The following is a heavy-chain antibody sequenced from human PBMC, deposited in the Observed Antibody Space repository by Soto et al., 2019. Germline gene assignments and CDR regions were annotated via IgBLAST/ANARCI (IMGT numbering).Heavy chain of an antibody. CDR1: GFTFSSYG. CDR2: IWYDGSNK. CDR3: ARRSKRFRYGMDV. D-gene: IGHD3-16*01. J-gene: IGHJ6*02. Sequence: GGSLRLSCAASGFTFSSYGMHWVRQAPGKGLEWVAVIWYDGSNKYYADSVKGRFTISRDNSKNTLYLQMNSLRAEDTAVYYCARRSKRFRYGMDVWGQGTTVTVSS. V-gene: IGHV3-33*01.